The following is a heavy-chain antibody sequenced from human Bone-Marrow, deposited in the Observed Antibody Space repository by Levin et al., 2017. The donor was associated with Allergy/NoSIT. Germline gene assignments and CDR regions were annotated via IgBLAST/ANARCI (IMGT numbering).Heavy chain of an antibody. J-gene: IGHJ4*02. Sequence: GESLKISCKASGYTFSTYDITWVRQAPGQGLEWMGWISAYNGKANHAEKFQGRVTMTTDRSTGVAYMELRTLRSDDTAVYYCARVISSRLYPFQFDFWGQGTLVTVSS. CDR3: ARVISSRLYPFQFDF. V-gene: IGHV1-18*01. D-gene: IGHD6-13*01. CDR2: ISAYNGKA. CDR1: GYTFSTYD.